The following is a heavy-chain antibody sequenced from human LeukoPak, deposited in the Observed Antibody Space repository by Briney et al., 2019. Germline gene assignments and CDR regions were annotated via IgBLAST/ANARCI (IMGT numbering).Heavy chain of an antibody. CDR3: ARRMIGSSWGY. D-gene: IGHD6-13*01. CDR2: INHSGST. Sequence: SETLSLTCAVYGGSFSGHYWSWIRQPPGKGLEWIGEINHSGSTNYNPSLKSRVTISADTSKNQFSLKLSSVTAADTAVYYCARRMIGSSWGYWGQGTLVTVSS. CDR1: GGSFSGHY. V-gene: IGHV4-34*01. J-gene: IGHJ4*02.